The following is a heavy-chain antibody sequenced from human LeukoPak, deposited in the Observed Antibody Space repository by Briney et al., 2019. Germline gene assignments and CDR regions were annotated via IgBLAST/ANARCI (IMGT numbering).Heavy chain of an antibody. CDR2: IYYSGIT. J-gene: IGHJ4*02. V-gene: IGHV4-59*01. CDR1: GXSISTYX. D-gene: IGHD2-2*01. CDR3: ARSVHEISSSADFDH. Sequence: XXXSXXXXVSGXSISTYXXXWIRQXPGXXXEXXGFIYYSGITNYNPSLKSRVTISVDTSKNQFSLRLSSVTAADTAVYYCARSVHEISSSADFDHWGQGTLVTVSS.